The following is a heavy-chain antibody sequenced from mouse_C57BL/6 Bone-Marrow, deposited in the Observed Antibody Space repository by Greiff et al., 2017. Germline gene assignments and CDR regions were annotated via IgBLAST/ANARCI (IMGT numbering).Heavy chain of an antibody. V-gene: IGHV1-82*01. J-gene: IGHJ3*01. CDR2: IYPGDGDT. D-gene: IGHD2-3*01. CDR3: ARGGYYAWFAD. CDR1: GYAFSSSW. Sequence: QVQLQQSGPELVKPGASVKISCKASGYAFSSSWMNWVQQRPGKGLEWIGRIYPGDGDTNYNGTFKGKATLTADKYSSTAYMQISSLTSEDSAVYFCARGGYYAWFADWGQGTLVTVSA.